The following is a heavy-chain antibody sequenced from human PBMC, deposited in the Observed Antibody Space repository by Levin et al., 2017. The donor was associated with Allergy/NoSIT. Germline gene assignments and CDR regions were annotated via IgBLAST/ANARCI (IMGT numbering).Heavy chain of an antibody. D-gene: IGHD4-17*01. CDR1: GFTFSSYA. CDR3: ARERLRNFDY. V-gene: IGHV3-30-3*01. J-gene: IGHJ4*02. CDR2: ISYDGSNK. Sequence: GGSLRLSCAASGFTFSSYAMHWVRQAPGKGLEWVAVISYDGSNKYYADSVKGRFTISRDNSKNTLYLQMNSLRAEDTAVYYCARERLRNFDYWGQGTLVTVSS.